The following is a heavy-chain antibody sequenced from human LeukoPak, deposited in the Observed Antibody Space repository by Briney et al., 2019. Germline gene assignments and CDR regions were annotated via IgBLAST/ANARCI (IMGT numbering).Heavy chain of an antibody. D-gene: IGHD2-2*01. J-gene: IGHJ4*02. CDR1: GFTFSDYW. Sequence: PGGSLRLSCAASGFTFSDYWMSWVRQALGKGLEWVANIQQDGSEKYYVDSVKGRFTISRDNSKNTVYLQMNSLRAEDTAVYYCARGETSSYDYWGQGTLVTVSS. CDR3: ARGETSSYDY. V-gene: IGHV3-7*04. CDR2: IQQDGSEK.